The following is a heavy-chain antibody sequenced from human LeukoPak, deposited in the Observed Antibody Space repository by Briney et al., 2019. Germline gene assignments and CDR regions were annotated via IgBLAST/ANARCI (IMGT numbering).Heavy chain of an antibody. Sequence: GGSLRLSCSASAFTFSNSAMNWVRQAPGKGLEWVSVISGTDGTTYYADSVKGRFTISRDNPKNTLNLQMNSLRAEDTAVYYCAKGSKSGWLRGAFDIWGQGTMVTVSS. D-gene: IGHD6-25*01. CDR2: ISGTDGTT. CDR3: AKGSKSGWLRGAFDI. CDR1: AFTFSNSA. V-gene: IGHV3-23*01. J-gene: IGHJ3*02.